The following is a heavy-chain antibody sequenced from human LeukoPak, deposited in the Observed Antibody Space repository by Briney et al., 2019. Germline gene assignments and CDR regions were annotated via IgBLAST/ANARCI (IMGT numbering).Heavy chain of an antibody. V-gene: IGHV3-7*01. D-gene: IGHD6-13*01. CDR3: ARDGTAAGLYFDL. J-gene: IGHJ4*01. CDR2: IRQDGGEK. CDR1: GFTFTDYW. Sequence: AGSLSLSCAISGFTFTDYWMSWVRQAPGKGLEWVASIRQDGGEKSYMDSVKGRFTISTDNTKSSLYLQINSLRAEDTAVYYCARDGTAAGLYFDLWGQGTLVTVSS.